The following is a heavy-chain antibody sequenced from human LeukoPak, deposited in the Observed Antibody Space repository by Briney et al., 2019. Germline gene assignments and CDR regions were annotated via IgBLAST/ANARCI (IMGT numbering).Heavy chain of an antibody. J-gene: IGHJ5*02. Sequence: GESLKISCKGSGYSFTSYWIAWVRQMPGKGLEWMEIIYPGDSDTRYSPSFQGQVTISADKSISTAYLQWSSLKASDTAMYYCARSPSGYTYGRNWFDPWGQGTLVTVSS. V-gene: IGHV5-51*01. CDR3: ARSPSGYTYGRNWFDP. D-gene: IGHD5-18*01. CDR1: GYSFTSYW. CDR2: IYPGDSDT.